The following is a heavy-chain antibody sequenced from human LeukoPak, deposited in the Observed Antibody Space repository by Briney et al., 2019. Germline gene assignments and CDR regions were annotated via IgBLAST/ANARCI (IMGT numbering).Heavy chain of an antibody. J-gene: IGHJ4*02. CDR1: GYSFTSCW. CDR2: IYPGDSDT. V-gene: IGHV5-51*01. Sequence: GESLKISCKGSGYSFTSCWIGWVRQMPGKGLEWMGIIYPGDSDTRYSPSFQGQVTISADKSISTAYLQWSSLKASDTAVYYCARHTDFWSGFFDYWGQGTLVTVSS. D-gene: IGHD3-3*01. CDR3: ARHTDFWSGFFDY.